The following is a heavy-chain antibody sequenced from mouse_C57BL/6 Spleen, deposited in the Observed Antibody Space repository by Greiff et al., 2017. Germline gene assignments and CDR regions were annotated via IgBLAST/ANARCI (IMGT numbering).Heavy chain of an antibody. J-gene: IGHJ4*01. CDR2: INPNNGST. Sequence: VQLQQSGPELVKPGASVKISCKASGYTFTDYYMNWVKQSHGKSLEWIGDINPNNGSTSYNQKFKSKATLTVDTSSSTAYMQLRSLTSEDSAVYYCARREWLPLYAMDYWGQGTSVTVSS. V-gene: IGHV1-26*01. CDR1: GYTFTDYY. CDR3: ARREWLPLYAMDY. D-gene: IGHD2-2*01.